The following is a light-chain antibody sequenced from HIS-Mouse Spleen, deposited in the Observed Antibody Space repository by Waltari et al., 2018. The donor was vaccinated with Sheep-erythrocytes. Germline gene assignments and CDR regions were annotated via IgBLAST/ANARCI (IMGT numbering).Light chain of an antibody. J-gene: IGKJ4*01. CDR2: DAS. V-gene: IGKV3-11*01. Sequence: EIVLTQSPATLSLSPGARATLSCRASQSVRSYLAWYQQKPGQAPRLLIYDASNRATGIPARFSGSGSGTDFTLTISSLEPEDFAVYYCQQRSNWLTFGGGTKVEIK. CDR3: QQRSNWLT. CDR1: QSVRSY.